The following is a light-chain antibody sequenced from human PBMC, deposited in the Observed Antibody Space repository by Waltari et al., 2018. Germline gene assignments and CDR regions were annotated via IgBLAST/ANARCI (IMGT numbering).Light chain of an antibody. J-gene: IGKJ5*01. CDR1: QSVSSY. V-gene: IGKV3-11*01. CDR2: DAS. CDR3: QQRSNWPVT. Sequence: EIVLTQSPATLPLSPGERATLSCRASQSVSSYLAWYQQKPGQAPRLLIYDASNRATGIPARCSGSGSGTDFTLTISSLEPEDFAVYDCQQRSNWPVTFGQGTRLEIK.